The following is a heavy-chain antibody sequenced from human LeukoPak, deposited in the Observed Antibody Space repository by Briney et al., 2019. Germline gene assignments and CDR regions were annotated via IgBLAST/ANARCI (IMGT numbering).Heavy chain of an antibody. CDR3: ARAYVMVRXXLIDY. CDR2: IYSSGST. J-gene: IGHJ4*02. D-gene: IGHD3-10*01. Sequence: SQTLSLTCTVSGDSISSGSYYWSWIRQPAGKGLEWIGRIYSSGSTNYNPSLKSRGTISVDTSKNQFSLKLSSVTAADTAIYYCARAYVMVRXXLIDYWGQXXLVTVSS. V-gene: IGHV4-61*02. CDR1: GDSISSGSYY.